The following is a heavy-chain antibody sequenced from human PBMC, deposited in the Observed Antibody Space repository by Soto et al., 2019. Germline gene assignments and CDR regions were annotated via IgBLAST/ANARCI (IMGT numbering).Heavy chain of an antibody. CDR3: ARENYDFWSGYYLDY. CDR2: IKSDGTVT. Sequence: EVQLVESGGGLVQPGGSLRLSCVVSGITFSTYRMHWVRQAPGKGLVWVSHIKSDGTVTHYTDSVRGRFIISRDNAKKTLFLQRISLRAEDTAVYYCARENYDFWSGYYLDYWGQGTLVTVSS. J-gene: IGHJ4*02. D-gene: IGHD3-3*01. CDR1: GITFSTYR. V-gene: IGHV3-74*01.